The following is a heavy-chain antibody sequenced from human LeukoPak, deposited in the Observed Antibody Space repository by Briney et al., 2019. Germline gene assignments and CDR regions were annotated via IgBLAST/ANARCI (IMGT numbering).Heavy chain of an antibody. Sequence: SETLSLTCTVSGGSISSYYWSWIRQPPGKGLEWIGYIYTSGSTNYNPSLKSRVTISVDTSKNQFSLKLSYVAAADTAVYYCARSRIMVYALDYWGQGTLVTVSS. J-gene: IGHJ4*02. CDR1: GGSISSYY. CDR2: IYTSGST. D-gene: IGHD2-8*01. V-gene: IGHV4-4*09. CDR3: ARSRIMVYALDY.